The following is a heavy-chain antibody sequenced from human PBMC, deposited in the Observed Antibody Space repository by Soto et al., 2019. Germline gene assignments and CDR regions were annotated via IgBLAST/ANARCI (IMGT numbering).Heavy chain of an antibody. J-gene: IGHJ6*02. Sequence: GASLKMSCNGSGYSFTIYCISLVRQMPGKGLDWMWRIDPSDSYTNYSPSFQGHVTISADKSISTAYLQWSSLKASDTAMYYCARLGSSPRFNYYGMDVWGQGTTVTVSS. CDR1: GYSFTIYC. V-gene: IGHV5-10-1*01. D-gene: IGHD6-6*01. CDR3: ARLGSSPRFNYYGMDV. CDR2: IDPSDSYT.